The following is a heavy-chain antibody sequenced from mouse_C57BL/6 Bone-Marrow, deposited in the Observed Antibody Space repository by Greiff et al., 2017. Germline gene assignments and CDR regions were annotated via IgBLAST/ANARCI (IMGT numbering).Heavy chain of an antibody. CDR1: GYAFSSSW. CDR3: EAYYSNYGY. Sequence: QVQLQQSGPELVKPGASVKISCKASGYAFSSSWMNWVKQRPGKGLEWIGRIYPGDGDTNYNGKFKGKATLTADKSSSTAYMQLSSLTSEYSAVYFCEAYYSNYGYWGQGTTLTGSS. D-gene: IGHD2-5*01. V-gene: IGHV1-82*01. CDR2: IYPGDGDT. J-gene: IGHJ2*01.